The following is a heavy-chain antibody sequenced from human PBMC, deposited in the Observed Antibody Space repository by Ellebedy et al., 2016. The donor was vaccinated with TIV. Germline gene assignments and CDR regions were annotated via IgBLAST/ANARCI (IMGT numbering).Heavy chain of an antibody. Sequence: GESLKISCKGSGYSFTSYWIGWVRQMPGKGLEWMGIIYPGDSDTRYSPSFQGQVTISADKSISTAYLQWSSLKASDTAMYYCARQVVEPARHYYYMDVWGKGTTVTVS. D-gene: IGHD2-2*01. CDR2: IYPGDSDT. CDR3: ARQVVEPARHYYYMDV. J-gene: IGHJ6*03. V-gene: IGHV5-51*01. CDR1: GYSFTSYW.